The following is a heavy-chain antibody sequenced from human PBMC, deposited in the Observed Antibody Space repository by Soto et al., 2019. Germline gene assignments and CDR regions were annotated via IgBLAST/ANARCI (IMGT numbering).Heavy chain of an antibody. V-gene: IGHV1-69*01. J-gene: IGHJ5*02. D-gene: IGHD3-10*01. Sequence: QVPLVQSGAEVKKPGSSVTVSCKASGGTFSSYAIHWVRQAPGQGLEWMGGIIPMYGTAKYAQRFQGRVTITADESTTTVYMELTSLTSQDTAVYDCARVTSMIRGVIDNWFDPWGHGTLVTVSS. CDR1: GGTFSSYA. CDR2: IIPMYGTA. CDR3: ARVTSMIRGVIDNWFDP.